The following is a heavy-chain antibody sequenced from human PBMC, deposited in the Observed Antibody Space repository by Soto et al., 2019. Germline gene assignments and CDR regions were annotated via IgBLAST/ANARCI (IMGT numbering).Heavy chain of an antibody. J-gene: IGHJ4*02. D-gene: IGHD5-12*01. CDR1: GYTFTSYV. V-gene: IGHV1-18*01. CDR3: ARDRWRDGYDYGPDF. Sequence: QVQLVQSGAEVKKPGASVKVSCKASGYTFTSYVISWVRQAPGQGLEWMGWISAYNGNTNYAQKFQGRVTMTTDTSTSTAYMELRSLRSDDTAVYYCARDRWRDGYDYGPDFWGQGTLVTVSS. CDR2: ISAYNGNT.